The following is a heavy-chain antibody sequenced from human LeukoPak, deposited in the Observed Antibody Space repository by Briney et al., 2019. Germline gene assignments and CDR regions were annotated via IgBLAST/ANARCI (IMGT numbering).Heavy chain of an antibody. CDR1: GFTFGDYA. J-gene: IGHJ4*02. CDR2: IRSNTYGGTG. CDR3: SRDQYRYNYGSGSSGLFDY. D-gene: IGHD3-10*01. Sequence: GGSLRLSCTASGFTFGDYAMSWVRQAPGKGLEWVGFIRSNTYGGTGEYAASGKGRFTISRDDSKSIAYLQMNSLKTEDTAVYYCSRDQYRYNYGSGSSGLFDYWGQGTLVAVSS. V-gene: IGHV3-49*04.